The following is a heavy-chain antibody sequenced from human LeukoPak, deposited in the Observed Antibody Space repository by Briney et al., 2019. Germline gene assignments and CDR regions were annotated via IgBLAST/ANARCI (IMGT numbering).Heavy chain of an antibody. D-gene: IGHD6-19*01. CDR1: GFTFSSYA. Sequence: GGSLRLSCAASGFTFSSYAMHWVRQAPGKGLEWVAVISYDGSNKYYADSVKGRFTISRDNSKNTLYLQMNSLRAEDTAVYYCARDFEHGYSRGWYKNTYYYYYMDVWGKGTTVTVSS. CDR2: ISYDGSNK. J-gene: IGHJ6*03. V-gene: IGHV3-30*04. CDR3: ARDFEHGYSRGWYKNTYYYYYMDV.